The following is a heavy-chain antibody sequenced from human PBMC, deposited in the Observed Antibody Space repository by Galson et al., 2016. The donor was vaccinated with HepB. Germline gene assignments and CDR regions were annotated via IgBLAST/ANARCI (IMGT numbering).Heavy chain of an antibody. CDR3: ATLRPSLQLVVY. CDR2: IYYSGST. V-gene: IGHV4-39*01. J-gene: IGHJ4*02. D-gene: IGHD6-6*01. CDR1: GGSISSSSYY. Sequence: ETLSLTCTVSGGSISSSSYYWGWIRQPPGKGLEWIGSIYYSGSTYYNPSLKSPFTIPVDTSKNQFSLKLSSVTAADTAVYYCATLRPSLQLVVYWGQGTLVTVSS.